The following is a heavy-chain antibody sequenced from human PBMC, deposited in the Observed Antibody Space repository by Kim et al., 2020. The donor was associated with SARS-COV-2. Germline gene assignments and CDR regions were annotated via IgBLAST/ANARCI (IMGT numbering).Heavy chain of an antibody. J-gene: IGHJ4*02. CDR3: ARGIAAAGEGFDY. D-gene: IGHD6-13*01. Sequence: YNPSLKSRVTISVDTSKNQFSLKLSSVTAADTAVYYCARGIAAAGEGFDYWGQGTLVTVSS. V-gene: IGHV4-34*01.